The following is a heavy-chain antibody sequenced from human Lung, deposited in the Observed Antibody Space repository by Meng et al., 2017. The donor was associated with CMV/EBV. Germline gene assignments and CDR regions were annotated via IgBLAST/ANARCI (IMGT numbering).Heavy chain of an antibody. J-gene: IGHJ4*02. CDR1: GGSIRSSSYY. Sequence: QLQVAASGPGQVPASEPLSLTCSVSGGSIRSSSYYWGWIRQSPGKGLEWIGSIYFSGNTYYNPSLKSRVTMSVGTAQNKFSLTLRSVTAADTAVYYCVTETGYNYDNWGQGALVTVSS. CDR2: IYFSGNT. D-gene: IGHD5-24*01. CDR3: VTETGYNYDN. V-gene: IGHV4-39*07.